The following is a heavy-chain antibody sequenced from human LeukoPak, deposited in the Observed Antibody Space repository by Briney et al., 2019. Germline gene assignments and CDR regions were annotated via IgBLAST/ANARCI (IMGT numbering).Heavy chain of an antibody. CDR2: ISSSSSYI. V-gene: IGHV3-21*01. Sequence: NPGGSLRLSCAASGFTFSSYSMNWVRQAPGKGLEWVSSISSSSSYIYYADSVRGRFSISRDNAKNSLSLQMNSLRDEDTAVYYCARETRSGSPLGAFDAWGQGTVVTVSA. CDR1: GFTFSSYS. CDR3: ARETRSGSPLGAFDA. J-gene: IGHJ3*01. D-gene: IGHD3-3*01.